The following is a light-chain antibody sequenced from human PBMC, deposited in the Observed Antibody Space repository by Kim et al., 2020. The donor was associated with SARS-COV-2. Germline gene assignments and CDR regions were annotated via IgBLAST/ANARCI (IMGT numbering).Light chain of an antibody. V-gene: IGKV1-27*01. J-gene: IGKJ4*01. CDR2: AAT. CDR1: QDIGNY. CDR3: QKYNTVPLT. Sequence: TSVGARVTITCRASQDIGNYLAWYQQKPGKVPKLLIYAATTLQSGVPSRFSGSGSVTDFTLTISSLQPEDVATYYCQKYNTVPLTFGGGTKVDI.